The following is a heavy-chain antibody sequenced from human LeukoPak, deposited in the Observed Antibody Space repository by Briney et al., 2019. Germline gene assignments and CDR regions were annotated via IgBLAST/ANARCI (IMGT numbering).Heavy chain of an antibody. V-gene: IGHV1-18*01. Sequence: ASVKVSCKASGGTFSSYAISWVRQAPGQGLEWMGWISAYNGNTNYAQKLQGRVTMTTDTSTSTAYMELRSLRSDDTAVYYCASHSYGHGLVFDYWGQGTLVTVSS. D-gene: IGHD5-18*01. CDR1: GGTFSSYA. CDR3: ASHSYGHGLVFDY. CDR2: ISAYNGNT. J-gene: IGHJ4*02.